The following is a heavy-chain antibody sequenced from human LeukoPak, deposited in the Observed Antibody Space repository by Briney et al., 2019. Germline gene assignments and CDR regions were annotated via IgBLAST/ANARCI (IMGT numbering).Heavy chain of an antibody. CDR3: ARDRGGYLDY. CDR2: ISSSGDYA. Sequence: PGGSLRLSCAASGFTFRNYGMNWVRQTPGKGLEWVSSISSSGDYAYYPDSVRGRFTISRDNAKNSLYLQMNSLRAEDTAVYYCARDRGGYLDYWGQGTLVTVSS. D-gene: IGHD2-15*01. J-gene: IGHJ4*02. V-gene: IGHV3-21*06. CDR1: GFTFRNYG.